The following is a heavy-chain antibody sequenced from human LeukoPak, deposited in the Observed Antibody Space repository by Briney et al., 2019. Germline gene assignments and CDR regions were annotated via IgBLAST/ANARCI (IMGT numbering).Heavy chain of an antibody. D-gene: IGHD6-6*01. Sequence: PSETLSLTCTVSGGSISSYYWSWIRQPPGKGLEWIGYIYYSGSTNYNPSLKSRVTISVDTSKNQFSLKLSSVTAADTAVYYCAIERFGGSSSPFGYYYYYMDGWGKGTTVTVSS. CDR3: AIERFGGSSSPFGYYYYYMDG. V-gene: IGHV4-59*01. J-gene: IGHJ6*03. CDR2: IYYSGST. CDR1: GGSISSYY.